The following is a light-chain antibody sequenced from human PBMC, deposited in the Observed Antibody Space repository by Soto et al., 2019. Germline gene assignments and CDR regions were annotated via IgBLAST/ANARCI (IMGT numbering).Light chain of an antibody. CDR1: QSVSSN. J-gene: IGKJ2*01. CDR2: GVS. V-gene: IGKV3-15*01. Sequence: EIVMTQSPPTLSVSPGERATLSCRASQSVSSNLAWYQQKPCQAPRLLIYGVSTRATGIPARFSGSGSGTDFTLTITSLQSVDFAIYYCQQYNNWPYTFGQGTKLEI. CDR3: QQYNNWPYT.